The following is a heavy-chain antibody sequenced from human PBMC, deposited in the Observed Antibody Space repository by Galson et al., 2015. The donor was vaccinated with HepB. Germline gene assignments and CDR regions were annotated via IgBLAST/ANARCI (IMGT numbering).Heavy chain of an antibody. Sequence: SLRLSCAASGFTFSDYYMSWIRQAPGKGLEWVSYISSSGGTTYYTDSVKGRFTISRDNAKNSLFLQMNGLRAEDTAVYYCARSGCDTATCYGMDVWGQGTTVTVSS. D-gene: IGHD2-21*01. J-gene: IGHJ6*02. CDR3: ARSGCDTATCYGMDV. CDR1: GFTFSDYY. CDR2: ISSSGGTT. V-gene: IGHV3-11*01.